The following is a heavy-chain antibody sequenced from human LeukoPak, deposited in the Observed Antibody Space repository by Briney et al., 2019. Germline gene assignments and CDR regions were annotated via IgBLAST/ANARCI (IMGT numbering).Heavy chain of an antibody. V-gene: IGHV3-64*01. J-gene: IGHJ3*02. D-gene: IGHD2-21*01. CDR1: GFTFRSYA. CDR2: IGANGITT. Sequence: GGSLRLSCAASGFTFRSYAMHWVRQAPGKGLEYVSTIGANGITTYYANSVKGRFTISRDNSKNTLYLQMGSLRAEDMAVYYCASGEVGYAFDIWGQGTMVTVSS. CDR3: ASGEVGYAFDI.